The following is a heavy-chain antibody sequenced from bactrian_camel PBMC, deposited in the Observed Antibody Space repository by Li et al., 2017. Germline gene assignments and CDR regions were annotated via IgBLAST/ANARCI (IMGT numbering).Heavy chain of an antibody. CDR2: IDTAGDI. J-gene: IGHJ7*01. D-gene: IGHD2*01. Sequence: HVQLVESGGGSVDAGGSLTLSCLFNGQPGENYCMAWFRQGVEKEREAVARIDTAGDITYTESVKGRFTISRDIGRNQLYLQMNSLKPEDTAVYYCVRGWSYFVLEYWGKGTQVTVS. V-gene: IGHV3S55*01. CDR1: GQPGENYC.